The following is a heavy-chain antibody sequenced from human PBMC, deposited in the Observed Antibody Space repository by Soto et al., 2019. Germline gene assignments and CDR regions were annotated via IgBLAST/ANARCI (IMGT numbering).Heavy chain of an antibody. CDR2: FDPEDGET. D-gene: IGHD3-16*02. CDR3: ATFTFVTVYAFDI. V-gene: IGHV1-24*01. CDR1: GYTLTELS. Sequence: ASVKVSCKVSGYTLTELSMHWVRQAPGKGLEWMGGFDPEDGETIYAQKFQGRVTMTEDTSTDPAYMELSSLRSEDTAVYYCATFTFVTVYAFDIWGQGTMVTVSS. J-gene: IGHJ3*02.